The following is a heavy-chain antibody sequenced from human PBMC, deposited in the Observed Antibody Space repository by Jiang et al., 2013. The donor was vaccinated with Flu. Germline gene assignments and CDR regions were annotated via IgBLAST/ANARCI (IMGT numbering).Heavy chain of an antibody. D-gene: IGHD3-3*02. CDR2: ITPIFGTA. J-gene: IGHJ4*02. CDR1: GGTFSSYA. V-gene: IGHV1-69*15. Sequence: GAEVKKPGSSVKVSCKASGGTFSSYAISWVRQAPGQGLEWMGRITPIFGTANYAQKFQGRVTITADESTGTAYMELSSLRSDDTAIYYCARDALAFDDWGQGTLVTVSS. CDR3: ARDALAFDD.